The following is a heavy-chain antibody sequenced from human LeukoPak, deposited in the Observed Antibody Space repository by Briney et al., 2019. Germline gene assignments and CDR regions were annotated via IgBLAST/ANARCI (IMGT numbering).Heavy chain of an antibody. Sequence: PGGSLRLSCAASGFTFDDYAMHWARQAPGKGLEWVSLISGDGGSTYYADSVKGRFTISRDNSKNSLYLQMNSLRTEDTALYYCAKDIAGTTLLDYYYGMDVWGQGTTVTVSS. CDR3: AKDIAGTTLLDYYYGMDV. CDR1: GFTFDDYA. D-gene: IGHD1-1*01. V-gene: IGHV3-43*02. CDR2: ISGDGGST. J-gene: IGHJ6*02.